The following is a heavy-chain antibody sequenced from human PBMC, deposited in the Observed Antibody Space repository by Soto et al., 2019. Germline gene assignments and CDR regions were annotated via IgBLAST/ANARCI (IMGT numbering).Heavy chain of an antibody. Sequence: GGSLRLSCAASGFTFSSYGMHWVRQAPGKGLEWVAVIWYDGSNKYYADSVKGRFTISRDNSKNTLYLQMNSLRAEDTAVYYCAAYSSSYPGGNWFDPWGQGTLVTVSS. J-gene: IGHJ5*02. CDR3: AAYSSSYPGGNWFDP. V-gene: IGHV3-33*01. CDR2: IWYDGSNK. D-gene: IGHD6-13*01. CDR1: GFTFSSYG.